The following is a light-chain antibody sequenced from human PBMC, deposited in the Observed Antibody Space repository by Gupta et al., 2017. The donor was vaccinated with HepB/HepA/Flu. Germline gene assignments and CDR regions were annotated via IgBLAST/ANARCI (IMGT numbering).Light chain of an antibody. J-gene: IGLJ2*01. V-gene: IGLV1-51*02. CDR2: ENN. Sequence: QSVLTQPPSASAAPGQKVTISCSGSSSNIGNNYVSWYQQLPGTAPKLLIYENNKRPSGISDRVSGSKSGTSATLGITGLQTGDEADYYCGTWDSSLSAVVFGGGTKLTVL. CDR3: GTWDSSLSAVV. CDR1: SSNIGNNY.